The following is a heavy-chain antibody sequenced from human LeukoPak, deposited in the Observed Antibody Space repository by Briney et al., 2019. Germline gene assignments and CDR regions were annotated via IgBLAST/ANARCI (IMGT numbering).Heavy chain of an antibody. Sequence: SETLSLTCTVSGGSINSVGYYWSWLRQHPGKGLEWIGYIYFNGNTYYNPSLKSRVTILLDTSKKQFSLKLISVTAADTAVYYCARGAGDPTEPNWFDTWGQGTLVTVSS. CDR2: IYFNGNT. CDR3: ARGAGDPTEPNWFDT. D-gene: IGHD1-14*01. CDR1: GGSINSVGYY. V-gene: IGHV4-31*03. J-gene: IGHJ5*02.